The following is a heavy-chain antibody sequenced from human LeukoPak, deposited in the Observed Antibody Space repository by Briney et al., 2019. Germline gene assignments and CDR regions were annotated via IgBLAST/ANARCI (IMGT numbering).Heavy chain of an antibody. V-gene: IGHV1-2*02. CDR1: GFSFTTVG. CDR2: INPNSGDS. CDR3: AREIGGILVFDY. Sequence: ASVKVSCKASGFSFTTVGITWVRQAPGQGLEWMGWINPNSGDSHHAQKFQGRVTMTRDTSISTAYMELSRLRSDDTAVYYCAREIGGILVFDYWGQGTLVTVSS. D-gene: IGHD5-18*01. J-gene: IGHJ4*02.